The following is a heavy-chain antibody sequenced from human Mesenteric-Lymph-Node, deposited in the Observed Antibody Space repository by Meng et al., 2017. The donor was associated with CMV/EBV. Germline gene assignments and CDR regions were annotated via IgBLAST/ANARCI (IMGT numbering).Heavy chain of an antibody. D-gene: IGHD6-13*01. J-gene: IGHJ5*02. V-gene: IGHV1-69*05. Sequence: SVKVSCKASGGTFSTYAFTWVRQAPGQGLEWMGVIIPIFGTPNYPQKFQGRVTITTDESTSTAYMELSSLRSEDTAVYYCARDSSSWYPARRRWFDPWGQGTLVTVSS. CDR2: IIPIFGTP. CDR1: GGTFSTYA. CDR3: ARDSSSWYPARRRWFDP.